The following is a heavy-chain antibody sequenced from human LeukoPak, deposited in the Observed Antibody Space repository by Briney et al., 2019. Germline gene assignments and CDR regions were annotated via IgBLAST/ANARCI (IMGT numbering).Heavy chain of an antibody. CDR2: IYYSGST. J-gene: IGHJ6*02. D-gene: IGHD2-2*01. CDR1: SVSVNSYY. V-gene: IGHV4-59*02. Sequence: SETLSLTCTVSSVSVNSYYWSWIRQPPGKGLEWIGYIYYSGSTNYNPSLKSRVTISVDTSESQFSLKLSSVTAADTAVYYCARVPAAPRLYMDVWGQGTTVIVSS. CDR3: ARVPAAPRLYMDV.